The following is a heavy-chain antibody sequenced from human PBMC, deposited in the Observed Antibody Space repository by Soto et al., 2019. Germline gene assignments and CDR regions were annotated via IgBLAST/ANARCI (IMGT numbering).Heavy chain of an antibody. CDR1: GGTFSSYA. Sequence: GASVKVSCKASGGTFSSYAIGWVRQAPGQGLEWMGGIIPIFGTANYAQKFQGRVTITADESTSTAYMELSSLRSEDTAVYYCARRRAPAADPLSLLTPFDYWGQGTLVTVSS. J-gene: IGHJ4*02. D-gene: IGHD6-13*01. CDR3: ARRRAPAADPLSLLTPFDY. CDR2: IIPIFGTA. V-gene: IGHV1-69*13.